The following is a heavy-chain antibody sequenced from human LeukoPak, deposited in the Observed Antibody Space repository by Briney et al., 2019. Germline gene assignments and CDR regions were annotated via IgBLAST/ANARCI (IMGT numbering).Heavy chain of an antibody. V-gene: IGHV3-66*01. CDR3: ARVRGSGSYFADS. J-gene: IGHJ4*02. CDR1: GFTVSSNY. D-gene: IGHD1-26*01. CDR2: IYSGGTT. Sequence: PGGSLRLSCAASGFTVSSNYMSWVRQAPGKGLEWVSVIYSGGTTYYADSVKGRFTISRGNSKNTLYLQMNSLRAEDTAVYYCARVRGSGSYFADSWGQGTLVTVSS.